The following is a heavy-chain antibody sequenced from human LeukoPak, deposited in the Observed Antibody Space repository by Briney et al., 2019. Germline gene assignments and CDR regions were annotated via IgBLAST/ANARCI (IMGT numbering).Heavy chain of an antibody. V-gene: IGHV3-64D*09. CDR2: ISSNGAGT. Sequence: TGGSLRLSCSASGFTFSTYAMHWDRQAPGKGLEYVSSISSNGAGTFYTDSVKGRFTISRDNSKNTLYLQMSSLTSDDTAIYYCVKGDRYSSSWLDYWGQGTLVTVSS. D-gene: IGHD6-13*01. CDR3: VKGDRYSSSWLDY. J-gene: IGHJ4*02. CDR1: GFTFSTYA.